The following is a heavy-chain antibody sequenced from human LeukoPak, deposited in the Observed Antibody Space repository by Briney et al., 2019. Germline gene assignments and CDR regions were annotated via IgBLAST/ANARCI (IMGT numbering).Heavy chain of an antibody. Sequence: GGSLRLSCAASGFTFSSYSLNWVRQAPGKGLEWVSFISSSSYIYYADSVKGRFTISRDNAKNSLYLQMNSLRAEDTAVYYCARDLHGVAALYYYYGMDVWGQGTTVTVSS. CDR2: ISSSSYI. CDR1: GFTFSSYS. V-gene: IGHV3-21*01. J-gene: IGHJ6*02. CDR3: ARDLHGVAALYYYYGMDV. D-gene: IGHD2-15*01.